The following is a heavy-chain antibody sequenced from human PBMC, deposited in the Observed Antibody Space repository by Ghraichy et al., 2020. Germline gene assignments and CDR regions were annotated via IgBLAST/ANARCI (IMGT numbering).Heavy chain of an antibody. CDR1: GFTFSDYY. CDR2: ISSSSSYT. V-gene: IGHV3-11*06. CDR3: ARAGVSVGATAHDY. J-gene: IGHJ4*02. Sequence: GGSLRLSCAASGFTFSDYYMSWIRQAPGKGLEWVSYISSSSSYTNYADSVKGRFTISRDNAKNSLYLQMNSLRAEDTAVYYCARAGVSVGATAHDYWGQGTLVTVSS. D-gene: IGHD1-26*01.